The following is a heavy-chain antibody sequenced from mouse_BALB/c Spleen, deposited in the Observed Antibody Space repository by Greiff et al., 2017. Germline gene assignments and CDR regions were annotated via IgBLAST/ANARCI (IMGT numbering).Heavy chain of an antibody. V-gene: IGHV2-2*02. Sequence: VQGVESGPGLVQPSQSLSITCTVSGFSLTSYGVHWVRQSPGKGLEWLGVIWSGGSTDYNAAFISRLSISKDNSKSQVFFKMNSLQANDTAIYYCASYYRYDDGFAYWGQGTLVTVSA. CDR2: IWSGGST. J-gene: IGHJ3*01. D-gene: IGHD2-14*01. CDR3: ASYYRYDDGFAY. CDR1: GFSLTSYG.